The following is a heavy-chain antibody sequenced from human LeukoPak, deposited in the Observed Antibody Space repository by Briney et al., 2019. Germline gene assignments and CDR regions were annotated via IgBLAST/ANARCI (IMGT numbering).Heavy chain of an antibody. CDR2: ISYDGSNK. CDR1: EFTFNDYA. J-gene: IGHJ4*02. CDR3: ARDHDYGDYRPDY. Sequence: GGSLRLSCAASEFTFNDYAMHWLRQAPGKGLEWVAVISYDGSNKYYAESVKGRFTISRDNSKNTLYLQMNSLRAEDAAVYYCARDHDYGDYRPDYWGQGTLVTVSS. V-gene: IGHV3-30-3*01. D-gene: IGHD4-17*01.